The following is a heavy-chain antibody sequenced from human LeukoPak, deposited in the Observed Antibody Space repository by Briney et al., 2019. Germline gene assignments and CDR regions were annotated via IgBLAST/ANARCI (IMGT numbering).Heavy chain of an antibody. V-gene: IGHV3-48*03. D-gene: IGHD3-9*01. J-gene: IGHJ5*02. CDR1: GFTFSSYE. CDR3: ARVAVLRYFDWLSPLNNWFDP. Sequence: PGGSLRLSCAASGFTFSSYEMNWVRQAPGKGLEWVSYISSSGSTIYYADSVKGRFTISRDNAKNSLYLQMNSLRAEDTAVYYCARVAVLRYFDWLSPLNNWFDPWGQGTLVTVSS. CDR2: ISSSGSTI.